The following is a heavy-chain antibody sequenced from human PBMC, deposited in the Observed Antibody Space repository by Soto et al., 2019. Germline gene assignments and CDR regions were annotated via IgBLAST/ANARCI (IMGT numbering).Heavy chain of an antibody. CDR2: IYYSGTT. CDR1: GASISTYY. J-gene: IGHJ4*01. V-gene: IGHV4-59*01. D-gene: IGHD1-7*01. Sequence: PSETLSLTCKISGASISTYYWSWIRQPPGKGLEWIGYIYYSGTTSYNPSLRSRVTISADGSKNQLSLKLSSVTAADTAVYYCARFTGTTPAYIFDYWGQGILVTVYS. CDR3: ARFTGTTPAYIFDY.